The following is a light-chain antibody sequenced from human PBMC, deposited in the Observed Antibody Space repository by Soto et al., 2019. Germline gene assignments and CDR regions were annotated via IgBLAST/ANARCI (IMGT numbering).Light chain of an antibody. V-gene: IGKV3-20*01. Sequence: EIQLTQSPGTLSLSPGERATLSCRASQSVRSSYLAWYQQKPGQAPRLLIYAASSRATGIPDRFSGSGSGTDFTLTIRSLEPEDFAMYYCQQYGSSLYTFGQGTKLEIK. CDR3: QQYGSSLYT. CDR2: AAS. J-gene: IGKJ2*01. CDR1: QSVRSSY.